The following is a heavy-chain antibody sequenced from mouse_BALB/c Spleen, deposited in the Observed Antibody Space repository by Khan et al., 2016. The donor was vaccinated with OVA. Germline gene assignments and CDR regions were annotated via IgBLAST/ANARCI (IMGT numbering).Heavy chain of an antibody. J-gene: IGHJ3*01. D-gene: IGHD2-4*01. CDR2: IWSGGST. CDR1: GFSLTTYG. V-gene: IGHV2-2*02. Sequence: QVQLKESGPGLVQPSQSLSITCTISGFSLTTYGVHWVRQSPGKGLEWLGVIWSGGSTDYNAAFISRLSISKDNSKSQVFFKMNSLQANDTAIYYCARNYDYDEGLAYWGGGTLVAVVA. CDR3: ARNYDYDEGLAY.